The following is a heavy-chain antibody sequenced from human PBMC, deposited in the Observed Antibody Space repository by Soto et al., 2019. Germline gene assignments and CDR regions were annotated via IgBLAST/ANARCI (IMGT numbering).Heavy chain of an antibody. Sequence: HPGGSLRLSCAASGFTFDDYAMHWVRQAPGKGLEWVSGISWNSGSIGYADSVKGRFTISRDNAKNSLYLQMNSLRAEDTALYYCAKAPYPSSYSSGWYPYFDYWGQGTLVTVSS. V-gene: IGHV3-9*01. CDR1: GFTFDDYA. D-gene: IGHD6-19*01. CDR3: AKAPYPSSYSSGWYPYFDY. CDR2: ISWNSGSI. J-gene: IGHJ4*02.